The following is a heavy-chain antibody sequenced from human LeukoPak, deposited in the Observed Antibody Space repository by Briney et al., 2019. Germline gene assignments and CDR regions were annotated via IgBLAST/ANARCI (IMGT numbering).Heavy chain of an antibody. J-gene: IGHJ4*02. V-gene: IGHV3-9*01. CDR1: GFTFDDYA. CDR3: AKDIRARRYYDILTGSKDFDY. Sequence: GGSLRLSCAASGFTFDDYAMHWVRQAPWKGLEWVSGISWNSGSIGYADSVKGRFTISRDNAKNSLYLQMNSLRAEDTALYYCAKDIRARRYYDILTGSKDFDYWGQGTLVTVSS. D-gene: IGHD3-9*01. CDR2: ISWNSGSI.